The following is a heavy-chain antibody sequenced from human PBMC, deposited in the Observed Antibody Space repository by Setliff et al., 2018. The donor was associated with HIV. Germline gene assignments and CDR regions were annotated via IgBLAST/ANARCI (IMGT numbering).Heavy chain of an antibody. CDR2: IRSKAYGGTT. CDR3: TREVVPAAMGYYHYYMDV. V-gene: IGHV3-49*04. J-gene: IGHJ6*03. CDR1: GFTWGDYA. Sequence: GGSLRLSCTASGFTWGDYAMSWVGQAPGKGLEWVGFIRSKAYGGTTEYAASVKGRFTISRDDSKSIAYLQMNSLKTEDTAVYYCTREVVPAAMGYYHYYMDVWGKGTTVTGS. D-gene: IGHD2-2*01.